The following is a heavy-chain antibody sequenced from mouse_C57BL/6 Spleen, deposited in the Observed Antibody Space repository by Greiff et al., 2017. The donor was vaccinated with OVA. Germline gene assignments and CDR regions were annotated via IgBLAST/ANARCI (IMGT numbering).Heavy chain of an antibody. D-gene: IGHD1-1*01. J-gene: IGHJ3*01. CDR2: ISYDGSN. Sequence: EVKLVESGPGLVKPSQSLSLTCSVTGYSITSGYYWNWIRQFPGNKLEWMGYISYDGSNNYNPSLKNRISITRDTSKNQFFLKLNSVTTEDTATYDCANYYGSSPFAYWGQGTLVTVSA. CDR1: GYSITSGYY. V-gene: IGHV3-6*01. CDR3: ANYYGSSPFAY.